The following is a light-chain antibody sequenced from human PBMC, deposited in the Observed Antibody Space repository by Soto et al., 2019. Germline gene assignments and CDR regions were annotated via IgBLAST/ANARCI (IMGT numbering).Light chain of an antibody. CDR2: EGT. J-gene: IGLJ3*02. CDR1: SSDVGSYNL. Sequence: QSVLTQPASVSGSPGQSITISCTGTSSDVGSYNLVSCYQQHPGNAPKLMIYEGTKRPSGISNRFSGSKSGNTASLTISGLQAEDEADYYCCSYAGLSAWVFGGGTKLTVL. V-gene: IGLV2-23*01. CDR3: CSYAGLSAWV.